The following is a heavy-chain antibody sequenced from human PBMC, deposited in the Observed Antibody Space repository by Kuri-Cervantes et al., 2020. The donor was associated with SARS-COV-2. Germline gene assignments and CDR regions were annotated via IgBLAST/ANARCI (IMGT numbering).Heavy chain of an antibody. D-gene: IGHD3-3*01. V-gene: IGHV1-2*02. Sequence: ASVKVSCKASGYTFTGYYMHWVRQAPGQGLEWMGWINPNSGGTNYAQKFQGRVTMTRDTSISTAYMELSRLRSDDTAVYYRASATIFGVVTPWFLPRDAFDIWGQGTMVTVSS. CDR3: ASATIFGVVTPWFLPRDAFDI. J-gene: IGHJ3*02. CDR1: GYTFTGYY. CDR2: INPNSGGT.